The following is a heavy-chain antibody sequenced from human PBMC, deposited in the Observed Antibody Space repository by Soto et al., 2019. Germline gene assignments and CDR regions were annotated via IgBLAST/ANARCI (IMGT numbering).Heavy chain of an antibody. V-gene: IGHV3-21*01. CDR2: ISSSSSYI. CDR1: GFTFSSYS. D-gene: IGHD2-2*01. Sequence: PGGSLRLSCAASGFTFSSYSMDWVRQAPGKGLEWVSSISSSSSYIYYADSVKGRFTISRDNAKNSLYLQMNSLRAEDTAVYYCARVERCSSTSCYAGNDYWGQGTLVTVSS. CDR3: ARVERCSSTSCYAGNDY. J-gene: IGHJ4*02.